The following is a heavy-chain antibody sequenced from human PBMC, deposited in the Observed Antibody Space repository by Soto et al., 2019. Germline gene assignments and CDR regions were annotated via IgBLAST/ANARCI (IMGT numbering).Heavy chain of an antibody. J-gene: IGHJ4*02. CDR3: ASPGTTVSSFDY. CDR2: SSHSGST. D-gene: IGHD4-4*01. CDR1: GGSISSPTW. Sequence: PSETLSLTCAVSGGSISSPTWWSWVRQPPGKGLEWIGESSHSGSTNYNPSLKSRATISLDKSKNQFSLKLSSVTAADTAVYYCASPGTTVSSFDYWGQGTLVTVSS. V-gene: IGHV4-4*02.